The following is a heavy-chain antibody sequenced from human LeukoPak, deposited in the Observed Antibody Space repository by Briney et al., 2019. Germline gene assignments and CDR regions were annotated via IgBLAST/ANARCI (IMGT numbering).Heavy chain of an antibody. CDR3: AKGDPRITMIGVAEHFDY. D-gene: IGHD3-22*01. J-gene: IGHJ4*02. Sequence: PGGSLRLSCAASGFTLSSHWMSWVRQAPGKGLEWVSAISGSGGSTYYADSVKGRFTISRDNSKNTLYLQMNSLRAEDTAVYYCAKGDPRITMIGVAEHFDYWGQGTLVTVSS. CDR2: ISGSGGST. V-gene: IGHV3-23*01. CDR1: GFTLSSHW.